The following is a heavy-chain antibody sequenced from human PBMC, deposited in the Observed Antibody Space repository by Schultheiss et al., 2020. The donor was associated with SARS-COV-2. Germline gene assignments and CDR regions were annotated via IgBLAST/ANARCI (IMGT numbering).Heavy chain of an antibody. J-gene: IGHJ6*03. Sequence: GGSLRLSCAASGFTFSSYAMHWVRQAPGKGLEWVSSISSSSSYIYYADSVKGRFTISRDNAKNSLFLEMNSLRAEDTALYYCARAGARGGYCSSTSCYNRGYYYYMDVWGKGTTVTVSS. CDR3: ARAGARGGYCSSTSCYNRGYYYYMDV. V-gene: IGHV3-21*01. D-gene: IGHD2-2*02. CDR2: ISSSSSYI. CDR1: GFTFSSYA.